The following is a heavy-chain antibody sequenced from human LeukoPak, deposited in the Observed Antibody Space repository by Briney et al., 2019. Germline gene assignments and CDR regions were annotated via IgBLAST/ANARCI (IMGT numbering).Heavy chain of an antibody. V-gene: IGHV4-4*07. J-gene: IGHJ4*02. Sequence: SETLALTCSVSGVPIRNYFWSWIRQPAGKGLEWIGRMYTSGSTDYNPSLRSRVTMSVDTSRNQFSLKLTSVTATDTAVYYCARESKSYDGSGFYHDYWGQGTLVAVSS. CDR1: GVPIRNYF. CDR3: ARESKSYDGSGFYHDY. D-gene: IGHD3-22*01. CDR2: MYTSGST.